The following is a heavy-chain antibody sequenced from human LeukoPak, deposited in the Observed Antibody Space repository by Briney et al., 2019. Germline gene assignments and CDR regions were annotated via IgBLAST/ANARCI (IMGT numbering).Heavy chain of an antibody. Sequence: ASVKLSCKVSGYTLNELSMHLVRQPPGKGLEWVGGLDPEDGETISAQKIQGRVTMTEDTYTDTAYMELSSLRSGDTAVYYCTGGMGAHAFDIWGQGKMVTVSS. D-gene: IGHD1-26*01. J-gene: IGHJ3*02. CDR3: TGGMGAHAFDI. CDR1: GYTLNELS. V-gene: IGHV1-24*01. CDR2: LDPEDGET.